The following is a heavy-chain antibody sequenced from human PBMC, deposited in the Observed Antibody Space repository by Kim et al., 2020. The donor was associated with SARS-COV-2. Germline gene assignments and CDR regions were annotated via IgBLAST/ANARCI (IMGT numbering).Heavy chain of an antibody. Sequence: GESLRLSCAASGFTFSSYWMHWVRQAPGKGLVWVSRINSGGSSTSYADSVKGRFTISRDNAKNTLFLQMNSLRAEDTAVYYCAREYYYFDYWGQGTLVTVSS. V-gene: IGHV3-74*01. J-gene: IGHJ4*02. CDR1: GFTFSSYW. CDR3: AREYYYFDY. D-gene: IGHD3-10*01. CDR2: INSGGSST.